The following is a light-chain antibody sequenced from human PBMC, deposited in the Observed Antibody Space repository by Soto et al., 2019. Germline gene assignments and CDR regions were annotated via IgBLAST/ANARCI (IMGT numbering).Light chain of an antibody. Sequence: DIQMTQSPSTLSASVGDRVTITCRASQSISDWLAWYKQRPGKAPNLRIFDASSLKSGIPSRFSGSGSGTEFTLTISRLEREDFAVYYCQQYGSSPWTFGQGTKVDIK. V-gene: IGKV1-5*01. CDR1: QSISDW. CDR3: QQYGSSPWT. CDR2: DAS. J-gene: IGKJ1*01.